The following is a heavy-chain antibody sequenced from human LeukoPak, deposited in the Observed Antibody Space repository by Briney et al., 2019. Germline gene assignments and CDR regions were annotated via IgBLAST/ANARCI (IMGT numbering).Heavy chain of an antibody. D-gene: IGHD6-6*01. CDR3: AKDLYSSSN. Sequence: PGGSLRLSCAASGFTFSSYAMHWVRQAPGKGLEWVAVISYDGSNKYYADSVKGRFTISRDNSKNTLYLQMNSLRAEDTAVYYCAKDLYSSSNWGQGTLVTVSS. V-gene: IGHV3-30*04. CDR2: ISYDGSNK. J-gene: IGHJ4*02. CDR1: GFTFSSYA.